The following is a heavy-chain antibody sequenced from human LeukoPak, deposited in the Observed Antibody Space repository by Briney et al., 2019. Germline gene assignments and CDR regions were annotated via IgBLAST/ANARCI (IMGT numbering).Heavy chain of an antibody. CDR1: GGSTSSYY. D-gene: IGHD4-17*01. Sequence: SETLSLTCTVSGGSTSSYYWSWIRQPPGKGLEWIGYIYYSGSTNYNPSLKSRVTISVDTSKNQFSLKLSSVTAADTAVYYCARGELKEEYGDYVRAFDIWGQGTMVTVSS. J-gene: IGHJ3*02. CDR2: IYYSGST. CDR3: ARGELKEEYGDYVRAFDI. V-gene: IGHV4-59*01.